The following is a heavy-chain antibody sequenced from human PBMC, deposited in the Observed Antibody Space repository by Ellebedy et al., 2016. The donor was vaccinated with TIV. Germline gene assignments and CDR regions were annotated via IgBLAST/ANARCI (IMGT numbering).Heavy chain of an antibody. D-gene: IGHD3-10*01. Sequence: ASVKVSCKAFGYTFTTYYIHWVRQAPGQGLEWMGWISGYNGDTNYAQKLQGRVTMTTDTSTSTAYMELRSLRSDDTAVYFCARSKGLYASGKWGQGTLVTVSS. CDR2: ISGYNGDT. CDR3: ARSKGLYASGK. J-gene: IGHJ4*02. V-gene: IGHV1-18*04. CDR1: GYTFTTYY.